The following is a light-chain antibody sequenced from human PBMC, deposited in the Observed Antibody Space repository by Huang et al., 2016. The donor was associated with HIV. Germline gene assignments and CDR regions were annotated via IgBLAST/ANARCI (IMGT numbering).Light chain of an antibody. CDR1: QSVSSN. CDR3: QQYNNWPPTT. J-gene: IGKJ5*01. V-gene: IGKV3-15*01. CDR2: GAS. Sequence: EIVMTQSPATLSVSPGEGATLSCRASQSVSSNLAWYQQKPGQAPRLLLYGASTRATGIPAMFSGGGSGTDFTRTISSLQSEDFALYYCQQYNNWPPTTFGQGTRLEIK.